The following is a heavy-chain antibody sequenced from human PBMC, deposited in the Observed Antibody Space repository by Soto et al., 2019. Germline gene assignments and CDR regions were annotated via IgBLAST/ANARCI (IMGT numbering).Heavy chain of an antibody. J-gene: IGHJ5*02. CDR1: GGSFSGYY. CDR3: ARGVITIFGVVTSYNWFDP. V-gene: IGHV4-34*01. Sequence: PSETLSLTCAVYGGSFSGYYWSWIRQPPGKGLEWIGEINHSGSTNYNPSLKSRVTISVDTSKNQFSLKLSSVTAADTAVYYCARGVITIFGVVTSYNWFDPWGQGTLVTVSS. D-gene: IGHD3-3*01. CDR2: INHSGST.